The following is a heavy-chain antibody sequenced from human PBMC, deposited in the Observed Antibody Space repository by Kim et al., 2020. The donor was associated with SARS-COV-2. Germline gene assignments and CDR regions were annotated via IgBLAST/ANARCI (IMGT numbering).Heavy chain of an antibody. CDR3: ARPSGSYTLDD. Sequence: TSDNPSLKSRVTSSVDTAKNQFSLKLSSVTAADTAVYYCARPSGSYTLDDWGQGTLVTVSS. CDR2: T. V-gene: IGHV4-39*01. D-gene: IGHD3-10*01. J-gene: IGHJ4*02.